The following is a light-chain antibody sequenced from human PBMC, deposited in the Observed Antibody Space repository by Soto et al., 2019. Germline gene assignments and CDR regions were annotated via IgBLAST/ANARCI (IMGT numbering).Light chain of an antibody. V-gene: IGLV1-40*01. Sequence: QSVLTQSPSVSGAPGQRVSISCTGTSPNIGAGFDVHWYQQLPATAPKLLIYGNNNRPSGVPDRFSGSKSGTSASLAITGVQAEDEADYYCQSYDTIRSGGSVFGTGTKLTVL. CDR3: QSYDTIRSGGSV. CDR2: GNN. J-gene: IGLJ1*01. CDR1: SPNIGAGFD.